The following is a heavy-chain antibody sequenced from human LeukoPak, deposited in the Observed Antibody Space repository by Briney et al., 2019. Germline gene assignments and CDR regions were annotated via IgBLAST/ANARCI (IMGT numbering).Heavy chain of an antibody. CDR1: GYTFTGYY. CDR2: INPNSGGT. D-gene: IGHD4-23*01. J-gene: IGHJ4*02. V-gene: IGHV1-2*03. Sequence: LVASVKVSCKASGYTFTGYYMHWVRQAPGQGLEWMGWINPNSGGTNYAQKFQGRVTMTRDTSISTAYMELSRLRSDDTAVYYCAREERWLEDGSFDYWGQGTLVTVSS. CDR3: AREERWLEDGSFDY.